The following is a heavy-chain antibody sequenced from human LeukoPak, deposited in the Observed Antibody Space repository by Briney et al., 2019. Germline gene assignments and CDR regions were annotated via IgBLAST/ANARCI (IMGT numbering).Heavy chain of an antibody. J-gene: IGHJ5*01. V-gene: IGHV3-23*01. CDR2: ISGTGGAT. CDR3: VKDPRDTYGTNWFVS. CDR1: GFSFGNYA. Sequence: GGSLRLSCVASGFSFGNYAMSWLPQAPGKRLQWVSQISGTGGATWYAGFARDRFTISRDNSKKTVYLQMSGLSAEDTAMYYCVKDPRDTYGTNWFVSWGQGTLLIVSS. D-gene: IGHD2-21*01.